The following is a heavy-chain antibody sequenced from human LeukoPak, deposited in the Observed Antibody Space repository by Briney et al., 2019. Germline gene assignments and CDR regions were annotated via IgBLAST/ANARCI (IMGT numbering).Heavy chain of an antibody. CDR3: ARDQDRQLGDSFDI. CDR2: IYSGGTV. Sequence: PGGSLRLSCAASGFTFSDYYMSWIRQAPGKGLEWVSVIYSGGTVYYADSVQGRFTISRDNSKNTLFLQMKSLRAEDTAMYYCARDQDRQLGDSFDIWGQGTMVTVSS. CDR1: GFTFSDYY. D-gene: IGHD6-13*01. V-gene: IGHV3-66*01. J-gene: IGHJ3*02.